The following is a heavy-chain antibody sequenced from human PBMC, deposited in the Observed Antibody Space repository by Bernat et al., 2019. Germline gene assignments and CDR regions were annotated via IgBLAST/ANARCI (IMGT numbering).Heavy chain of an antibody. V-gene: IGHV2-5*02. CDR3: AHRQVGSAWYGPNFLY. D-gene: IGHD6-19*01. Sequence: QITLKESGPTLVTPTQTLTLTCTFSGFSLSTGGVGVGWIRQPPGKALEWLALIYWDDDKYYSPSLKNRLTITKDTSRNQVVLTMTNMDPVDTGTYYCAHRQVGSAWYGPNFLYWGQGTLVTVSS. CDR1: GFSLSTGGVG. J-gene: IGHJ4*02. CDR2: IYWDDDK.